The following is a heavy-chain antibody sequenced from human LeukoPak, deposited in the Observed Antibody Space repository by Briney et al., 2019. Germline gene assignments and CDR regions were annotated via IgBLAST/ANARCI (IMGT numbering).Heavy chain of an antibody. CDR1: GFTFSYAW. CDR2: IRSKTNNYAT. D-gene: IGHD2-2*01. V-gene: IGHV3-73*01. J-gene: IGHJ4*02. CDR3: TSYPRTTSPY. Sequence: PGGSLRLSCAASGFTFSYAWMSWVRQASGKGLEWVGHIRSKTNNYATAYAASVKGRFTISRDDSKNMAYLQMNSLKTEDTAVYYCTSYPRTTSPYWGQGTLVTVSP.